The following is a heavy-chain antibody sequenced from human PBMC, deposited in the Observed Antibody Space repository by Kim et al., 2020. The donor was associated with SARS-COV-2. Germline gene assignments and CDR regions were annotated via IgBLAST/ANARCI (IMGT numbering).Heavy chain of an antibody. V-gene: IGHV3-30*04. J-gene: IGHJ6*02. CDR2: ISYDGSNK. Sequence: GGSLRLFCAASGFTFSSYAMHWVRQAPGKGLEWVAVISYDGSNKYYADSVKGRFTISRDNSKNTLYLQMNSLRAEDTAVYYCASSRGGNYYYGMDVWGQGTTVTVSS. CDR3: ASSRGGNYYYGMDV. D-gene: IGHD3-10*01. CDR1: GFTFSSYA.